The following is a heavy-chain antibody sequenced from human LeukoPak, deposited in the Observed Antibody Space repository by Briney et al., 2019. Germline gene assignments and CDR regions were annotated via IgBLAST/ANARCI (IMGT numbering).Heavy chain of an antibody. Sequence: GRSLRLSCAVSGFTFDDYAMHWVRQAPGKGLEWVSSISWNSGNIGYADSVKGRFTISRDNAKNSLYLQMKSLRAEDMALYYCAKDTDSSGYSGFDYWGQGTLVTVSS. CDR3: AKDTDSSGYSGFDY. D-gene: IGHD3-22*01. V-gene: IGHV3-9*03. J-gene: IGHJ4*02. CDR1: GFTFDDYA. CDR2: ISWNSGNI.